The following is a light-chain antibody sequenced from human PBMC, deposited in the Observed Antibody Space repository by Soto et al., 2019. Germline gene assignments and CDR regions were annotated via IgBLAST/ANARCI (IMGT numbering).Light chain of an antibody. CDR3: MQGTHWPPR. CDR2: HVS. CDR1: ESLAYSDVNSN. V-gene: IGKV2-30*01. Sequence: VMMTQTPPSMPVTLGHPASISCRSSESLAYSDVNSNLNWFQQRPGQSPRRLIYHVSKRDSGVPDRFSGSGSGTDFTLKISRVEAEDVVVYYCMQGTHWPPRFGAGTKVDIK. J-gene: IGKJ4*01.